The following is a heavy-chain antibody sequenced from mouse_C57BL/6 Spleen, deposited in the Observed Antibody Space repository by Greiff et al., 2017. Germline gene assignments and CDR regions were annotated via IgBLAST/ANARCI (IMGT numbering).Heavy chain of an antibody. CDR3: TRTTTVVAHYYAMDY. D-gene: IGHD1-1*01. V-gene: IGHV1-15*01. Sequence: QQSGAELVRPGASVTLSCKASGYTFTDYEMHWVKQTPVHGLEWIGAIDPETGGTAYNQKFKGKAILTADKSSSTAYMELRSLTSEDSAVYYCTRTTTVVAHYYAMDYWGQGTSVTVSS. J-gene: IGHJ4*01. CDR2: IDPETGGT. CDR1: GYTFTDYE.